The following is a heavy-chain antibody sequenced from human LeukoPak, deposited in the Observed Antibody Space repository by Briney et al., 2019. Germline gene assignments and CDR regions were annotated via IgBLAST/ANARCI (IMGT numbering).Heavy chain of an antibody. CDR1: GYTFTSYG. CDR2: ISAYNDNT. CDR3: ARYRSSSWYGYFDY. Sequence: GASVKVSCKASGYTFTSYGISWVRQAPGQGLEWMGWISAYNDNTNYAQKVQGRVTMTTETSTSTAYMELRSLRSDDTAVYYCARYRSSSWYGYFDYWGQGTLVTVSS. J-gene: IGHJ4*02. V-gene: IGHV1-18*01. D-gene: IGHD6-13*01.